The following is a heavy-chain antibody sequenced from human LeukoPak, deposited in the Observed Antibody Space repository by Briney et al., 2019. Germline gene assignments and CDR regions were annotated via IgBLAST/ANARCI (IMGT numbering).Heavy chain of an antibody. J-gene: IGHJ4*02. V-gene: IGHV4-59*08. CDR3: ARGAALVTHKYFDY. CDR2: IHSSGGT. CDR1: DGSIREYY. Sequence: PSGTLSLTCTVSDGSIREYYVSWIRQSPGKGLEWIGYIHSSGGTVYNPSLESRVTFSIGAPRKHCYLNMTSWTAADTAVYYCARGAALVTHKYFDYWGPGTLVTVSS. D-gene: IGHD5-18*01.